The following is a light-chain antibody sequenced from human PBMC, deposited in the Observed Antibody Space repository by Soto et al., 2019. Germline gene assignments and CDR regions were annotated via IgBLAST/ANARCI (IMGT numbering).Light chain of an antibody. CDR2: CAS. CDR3: QKYGSLSWT. CDR1: QSVSSNY. Sequence: VLTHSQATFSLPPGYISTLSCRSSQSVSSNYLAWYQKKPGQAPRLLIHCASTRATCVPYRFSGSGSGTDFTLTISRLEPEDFAVYHCQKYGSLSWTCGKGHTGDI. J-gene: IGKJ1*01. V-gene: IGKV3-20*01.